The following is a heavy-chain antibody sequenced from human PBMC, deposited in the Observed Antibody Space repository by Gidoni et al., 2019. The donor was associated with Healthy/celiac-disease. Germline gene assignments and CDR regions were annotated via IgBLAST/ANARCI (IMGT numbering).Heavy chain of an antibody. Sequence: QVQLQQWGAGLLKPSETLSLTCAVYGGSFSGYYWSWIRQPPGKGLEWIGEINHSGSTNYNPSLKSRVTISVDTSKNQFSLKLSSVTAADTAVYYCAREGIAAAGTRGARDTSVVYWGQGTLVTVSS. CDR2: INHSGST. J-gene: IGHJ4*02. V-gene: IGHV4-34*01. CDR3: AREGIAAAGTRGARDTSVVY. D-gene: IGHD6-13*01. CDR1: GGSFSGYY.